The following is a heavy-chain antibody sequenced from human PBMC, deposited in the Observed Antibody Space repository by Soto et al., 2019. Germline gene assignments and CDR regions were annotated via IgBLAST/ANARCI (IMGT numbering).Heavy chain of an antibody. CDR2: MRPSGDST. CDR1: GYSFSTHY. Sequence: QVQLVQSGAEVKKPGASVKISCKSSGYSFSTHYLHWVRQAPGQGLEWMGVMRPSGDSTSYAQKFQDRVTMTRDTSTSIDYMELSSLRSEDTVVYYCAREPRSTSAFDIWGQGTMVTVSS. J-gene: IGHJ3*02. V-gene: IGHV1-46*01. CDR3: AREPRSTSAFDI. D-gene: IGHD1-26*01.